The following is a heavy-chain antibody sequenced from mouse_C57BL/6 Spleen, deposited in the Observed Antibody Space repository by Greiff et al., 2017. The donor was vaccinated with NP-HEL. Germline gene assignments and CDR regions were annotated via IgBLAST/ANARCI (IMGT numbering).Heavy chain of an antibody. D-gene: IGHD2-4*01. J-gene: IGHJ3*01. CDR1: GFTFTDYY. V-gene: IGHV7-3*01. CDR3: ARSHYDYSFAY. Sequence: EVMLVESGGGLVQPGGSLSLSCAASGFTFTDYYMSWVRQPPGKALEWLGFIRNKANGYTTEYSASVKGRFTISRDNSQSILYLQMNALRAEDSATYYCARSHYDYSFAYWGQGTLVTVSA. CDR2: IRNKANGYTT.